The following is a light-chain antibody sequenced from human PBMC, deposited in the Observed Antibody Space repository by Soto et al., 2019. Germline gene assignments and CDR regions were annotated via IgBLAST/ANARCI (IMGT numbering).Light chain of an antibody. CDR2: NNL. Sequence: QSVLTQPPSVSGAPGQRVTISCTGSSSNFGAGYEVHWYKQVPGAAPTLVIFNNLNRPSGVPERFSGSKSGTSASLVISGLQAEDEADYYCQSFASRLRVYVFGSGTKLTVL. J-gene: IGLJ1*01. CDR1: SSNFGAGYE. V-gene: IGLV1-40*01. CDR3: QSFASRLRVYV.